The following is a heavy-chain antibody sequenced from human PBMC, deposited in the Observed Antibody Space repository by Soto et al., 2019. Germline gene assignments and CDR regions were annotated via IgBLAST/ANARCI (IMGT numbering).Heavy chain of an antibody. V-gene: IGHV1-69*12. Sequence: QVQLVQSWAEVKKPGSSVNFSCKASGGTFSSYAISCVRQAPGQGLEWMGGSIPIFGTANYAQKCQGSDTITADESTSTSYMELSSLRSEDTAVYYCARSSVAARLCYYYYGRYVWGQGATVTVSS. CDR1: GGTFSSYA. CDR2: SIPIFGTA. D-gene: IGHD6-6*01. CDR3: ARSSVAARLCYYYYGRYV. J-gene: IGHJ6*02.